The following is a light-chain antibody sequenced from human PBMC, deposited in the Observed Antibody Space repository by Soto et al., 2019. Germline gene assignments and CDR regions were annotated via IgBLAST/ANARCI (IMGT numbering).Light chain of an antibody. CDR1: SSDVGGYNY. CDR3: SSYTSSSTLYV. J-gene: IGLJ1*01. CDR2: DVS. Sequence: QSALTQPASVSGSPGQSITISCTGTSSDVGGYNYVSWYQQHPGTAPKLMIYDVSNRPSGVSNRFSGSKSGNTASLTISGLQAEDEADHYCSSYTSSSTLYVFGTGTKLTVL. V-gene: IGLV2-14*01.